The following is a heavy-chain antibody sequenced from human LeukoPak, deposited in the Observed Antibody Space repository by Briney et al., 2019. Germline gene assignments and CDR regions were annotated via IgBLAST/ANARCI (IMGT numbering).Heavy chain of an antibody. V-gene: IGHV6-1*01. CDR2: TYYRSKWYN. J-gene: IGHJ3*02. D-gene: IGHD3-22*01. CDR1: GDILSSNSAA. Sequence: SQTLSLTCAISGDILSSNSAAWNWIRQSPSRGLEWLGRTYYRSKWYNDYAVSVKSRITINPDTSKNQFSLQLNSVTPEDTAVYYCAREDPSYYYDSSGYHDAFDIWGQGTMVTVSS. CDR3: AREDPSYYYDSSGYHDAFDI.